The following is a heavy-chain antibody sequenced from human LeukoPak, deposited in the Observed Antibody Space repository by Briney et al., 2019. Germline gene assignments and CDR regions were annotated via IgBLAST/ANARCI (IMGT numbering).Heavy chain of an antibody. CDR3: ARGERGWYDAFDI. CDR2: INPSGGST. CDR1: GYTFTSYY. Sequence: ASVKVSCKASGYTFTSYYIHWVRQAPGQGLEWMGLINPSGGSTNYAQKFQGRVTMTRDTSTSTVYMELSRLRSDDTAVYYCARGERGWYDAFDIWGQGPMVTVSS. D-gene: IGHD6-19*01. J-gene: IGHJ3*02. V-gene: IGHV1-46*01.